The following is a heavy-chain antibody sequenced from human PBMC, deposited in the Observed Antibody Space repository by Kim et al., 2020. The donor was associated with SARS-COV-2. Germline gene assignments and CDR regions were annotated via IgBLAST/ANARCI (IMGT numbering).Heavy chain of an antibody. D-gene: IGHD6-6*01. CDR2: ISSDSSHI. CDR3: ATRLVAAPLDY. V-gene: IGHV3-21*06. CDR1: GFIFSTYS. J-gene: IGHJ4*02. Sequence: GGSLRLSCAGSGFIFSTYSMNWVRQAPGKGLEWVSSISSDSSHIFYADSVKGRFTISRDNAKNSLYLQMNSLRGEDTAVYYCATRLVAAPLDYWGQGALVTVSS.